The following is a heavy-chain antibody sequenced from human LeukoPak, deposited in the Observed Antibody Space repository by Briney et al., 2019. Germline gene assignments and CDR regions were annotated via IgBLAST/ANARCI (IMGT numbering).Heavy chain of an antibody. CDR1: GFHFIDYS. J-gene: IGHJ4*01. CDR2: NGISSGNT. V-gene: IGHV3-48*01. D-gene: IGHD5-12*01. CDR3: ARDHRYAFDN. Sequence: GGSLRLSCAASGFHFIDYSMNWVRQAPGKGLEWISYNGISSGNTKYADSVKGRFTISRDKARNSLYLQMNSLRVEDTAVYYCARDHRYAFDNWGHGTLVTVSS.